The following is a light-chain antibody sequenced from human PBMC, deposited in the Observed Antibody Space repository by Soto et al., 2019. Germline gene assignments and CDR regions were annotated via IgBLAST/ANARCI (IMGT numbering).Light chain of an antibody. V-gene: IGKV3-20*01. J-gene: IGKJ4*01. CDR1: QSVSSSY. CDR2: GAS. Sequence: EIVLTHSPGTLSLSPCERATLSFSASQSVSSSYLAWYQQRPGQAPRLLIYGASNRATGIPDRFSGSGSGTDFTLTISRLEPEDFAVYFCQQYGNSPLTFGGGTKVDIK. CDR3: QQYGNSPLT.